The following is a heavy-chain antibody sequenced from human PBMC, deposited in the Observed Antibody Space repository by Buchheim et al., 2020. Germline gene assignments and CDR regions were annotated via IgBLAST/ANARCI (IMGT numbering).Heavy chain of an antibody. Sequence: QVQLVESGGGVVQPGRSLRLSCAASEFTFSSYAMHWVRQAPGKGLEWVAVISYDGSKNYYADSVKGRLTISRDNSKNTLYLQLNSLRTEDTAVYYCARDDEQWPFDFWGQGTL. D-gene: IGHD6-19*01. J-gene: IGHJ4*02. CDR3: ARDDEQWPFDF. V-gene: IGHV3-30-3*01. CDR1: EFTFSSYA. CDR2: ISYDGSKN.